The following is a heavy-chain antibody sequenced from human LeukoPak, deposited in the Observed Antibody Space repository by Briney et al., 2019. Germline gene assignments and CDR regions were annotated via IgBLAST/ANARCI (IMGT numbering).Heavy chain of an antibody. Sequence: SETLSLTCAVYGGSFSGYYWTWIRQPPGKGLEWIAEINHSGSTNYNSSLKSRVTISVDTSKNQFSLKRSSVTAADTAVYYCGRGPSSSSSAYYYYHMDVWGKGTTVTVTS. CDR1: GGSFSGYY. CDR3: GRGPSSSSSAYYYYHMDV. D-gene: IGHD6-6*01. CDR2: INHSGST. V-gene: IGHV4-34*01. J-gene: IGHJ6*03.